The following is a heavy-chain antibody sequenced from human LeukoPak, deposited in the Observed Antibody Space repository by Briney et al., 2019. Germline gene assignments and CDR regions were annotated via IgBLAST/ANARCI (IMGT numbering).Heavy chain of an antibody. Sequence: QPGGSLRLSCAASGFTFSSHGMNWVRQAPGKGLEWVSGISPSGGITYYTDSVKGRFTIPRDNSKNTQSLQMNSLRAEDTAVYYCARGPSGYHNTGGQGTLVTVSS. V-gene: IGHV3-23*01. CDR1: GFTFSSHG. CDR2: ISPSGGIT. D-gene: IGHD5-12*01. CDR3: ARGPSGYHNT. J-gene: IGHJ4*02.